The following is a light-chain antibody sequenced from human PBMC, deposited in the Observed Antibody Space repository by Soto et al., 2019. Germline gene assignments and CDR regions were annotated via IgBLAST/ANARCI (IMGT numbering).Light chain of an antibody. J-gene: IGKJ5*01. Sequence: EIVLTQSPGTLSLSPGERATLSCRASQSVSNNYLAWYQQKPGQAPRLLIYGASTRATGIPARFSGSGSGTEFTLTISSLQSEDFAVYYCQQYNNWPSSITFGQGTRLEIK. CDR3: QQYNNWPSSIT. CDR1: QSVSNN. CDR2: GAS. V-gene: IGKV3-15*01.